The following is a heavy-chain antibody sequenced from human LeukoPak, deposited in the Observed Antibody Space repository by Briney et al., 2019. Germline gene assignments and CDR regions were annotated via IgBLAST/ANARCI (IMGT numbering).Heavy chain of an antibody. V-gene: IGHV3-21*04. J-gene: IGHJ4*02. CDR3: AKEQGSSGYYFDY. CDR2: ISSSSSYI. CDR1: GFTFSSYS. Sequence: PGGSLRLSCAASGFTFSSYSMNWVRQAPGKGLEWVSSISSSSSYIYYADSVKGRFTISRDNSKNTLYLQMNSLGAEDTAVYYCAKEQGSSGYYFDYWGQGTLVTVSS. D-gene: IGHD3-22*01.